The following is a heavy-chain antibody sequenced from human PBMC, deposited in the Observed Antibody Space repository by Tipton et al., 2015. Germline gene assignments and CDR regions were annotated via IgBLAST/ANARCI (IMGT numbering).Heavy chain of an antibody. J-gene: IGHJ6*02. CDR3: ARAPVVAATPEYPYYYYGMDV. CDR1: GGSFTGYY. CDR2: INHSGST. D-gene: IGHD2-15*01. V-gene: IGHV4-34*01. Sequence: TLSLTCDVYGGSFTGYYGTWIRQPPGKGLEWIGEINHSGSTNYNPSLKSRVTISVDTSKNQFSLKLSSVTAADTAVYYCARAPVVAATPEYPYYYYGMDVWGQGTTVTVSS.